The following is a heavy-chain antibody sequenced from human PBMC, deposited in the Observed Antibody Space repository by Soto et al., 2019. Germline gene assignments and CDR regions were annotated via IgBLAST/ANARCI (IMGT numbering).Heavy chain of an antibody. CDR3: ASAHNDGCYDY. V-gene: IGHV3-64*07. CDR1: GFTFSSYA. CDR2: ITNNGRST. Sequence: EVQLVESGGGLVQPGGSLRLSCAASGFTFSSYAMHWVRKAPGKGLEYVSAITNNGRSTYYADSVKGRFTISRDNFKNTLYLQMGSLRPDDMAVYDCASAHNDGCYDYWGHGTRVTVSS. J-gene: IGHJ4*01. D-gene: IGHD2-21*01.